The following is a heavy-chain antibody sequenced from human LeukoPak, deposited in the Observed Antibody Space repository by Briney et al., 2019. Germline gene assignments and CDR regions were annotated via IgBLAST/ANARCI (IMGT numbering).Heavy chain of an antibody. J-gene: IGHJ4*02. CDR2: IGSSSSYI. V-gene: IGHV3-21*01. D-gene: IGHD2-21*01. Sequence: PGGSLRLSCAASGFSFRSYSMNWVRQAPGKGLEWVSSIGSSSSYINYADSVKGRFTISRDNTKNSLYLQMNSLRAEDTAVYYCARDNSADYWGQGTLSPSPQ. CDR1: GFSFRSYS. CDR3: ARDNSADY.